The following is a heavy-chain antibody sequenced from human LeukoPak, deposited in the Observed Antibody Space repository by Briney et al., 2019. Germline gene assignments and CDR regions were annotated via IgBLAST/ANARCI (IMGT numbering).Heavy chain of an antibody. CDR3: VKGRLDGSPVSLFDY. J-gene: IGHJ4*02. CDR2: LSGSGDTT. CDR1: GFTFSSYA. Sequence: GGSLRLSCAASGFTFSSYAMSWVRQAPGRGLEWVSALSGSGDTTYYADSVKGRFAISRDNSKNTLYLQMNSLRAEDTAIYYCVKGRLDGSPVSLFDYWGQGTLLTVSS. D-gene: IGHD5-24*01. V-gene: IGHV3-23*01.